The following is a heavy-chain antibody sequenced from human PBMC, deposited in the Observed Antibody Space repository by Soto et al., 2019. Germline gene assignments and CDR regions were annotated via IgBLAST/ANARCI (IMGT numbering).Heavy chain of an antibody. V-gene: IGHV3-21*01. Sequence: EVQLVESGGGLVKPGGSLRLSCAASGFTFSSYSMNWVRQAPGKGLEWVSSISSSSSYIYYADSVKGRFTISRDNAKNSLYLQMNSQRAEDTAGYYCARDQPEYSYGYGLGYWGQGALVTVSS. CDR1: GFTFSSYS. D-gene: IGHD5-18*01. CDR3: ARDQPEYSYGYGLGY. CDR2: ISSSSSYI. J-gene: IGHJ4*02.